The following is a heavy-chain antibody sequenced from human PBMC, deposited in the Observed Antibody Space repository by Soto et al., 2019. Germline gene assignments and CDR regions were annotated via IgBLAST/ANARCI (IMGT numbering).Heavy chain of an antibody. CDR1: GGTFSNYA. CDR2: VIPIFGTT. CDR3: ARGTVGT. D-gene: IGHD3-16*01. J-gene: IGHJ4*02. V-gene: IGHV1-69*01. Sequence: QVQLVQSGAEVKKPGSSVKVSCKASGGTFSNYAISWVRQAPERGLEWMGGVIPIFGTTNYAQKFQGRVAITADESTTTAYMELTSLTSDDTAIYYCARGTVGTRGQGTLVTVSS.